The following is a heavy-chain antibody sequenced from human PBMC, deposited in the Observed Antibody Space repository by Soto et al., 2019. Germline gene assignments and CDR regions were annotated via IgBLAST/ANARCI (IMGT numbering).Heavy chain of an antibody. Sequence: QVQLVQSGAEVKKPGASVKVSCKASGYTFTGYYMHWVRQAPGQGLEWMGWINPNSGGTNYAQKFQGWVTMTRDTSISTAYMELSRLRSDDTAVYYCAILGGVRGYCSGGSCPFDYWGQGTLVTVSS. CDR2: INPNSGGT. D-gene: IGHD2-15*01. J-gene: IGHJ4*02. V-gene: IGHV1-2*04. CDR3: AILGGVRGYCSGGSCPFDY. CDR1: GYTFTGYY.